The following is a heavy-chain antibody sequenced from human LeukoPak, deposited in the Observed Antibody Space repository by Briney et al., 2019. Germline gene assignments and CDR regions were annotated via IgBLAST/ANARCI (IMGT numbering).Heavy chain of an antibody. V-gene: IGHV3-9*01. J-gene: IGHJ4*02. D-gene: IGHD6-13*01. CDR2: ISWNSASV. CDR1: GFTFDDYG. Sequence: GRSLRLSCEASGFTFDDYGMHWVRHAPGKGLEGVSTISWNSASVGYVDSVKGRFTISRDNAKKTLYLQMNSLRPEDTALYYCAKDYGYSSSWYDYWGQGTLVTVSS. CDR3: AKDYGYSSSWYDY.